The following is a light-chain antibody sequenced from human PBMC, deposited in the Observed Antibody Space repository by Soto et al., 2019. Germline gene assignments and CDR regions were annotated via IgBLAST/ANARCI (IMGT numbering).Light chain of an antibody. Sequence: DIQMTQSPSSLSASVGDRVTITCRASQSISNSLNWYQQKPGKAPKLLIFAASNLPSGVPSRFSGSGSGTEFTITISSLQPEDFGTYYCQQSYSSPLMYTFGQGTMLEIK. CDR2: AAS. J-gene: IGKJ2*01. V-gene: IGKV1-39*01. CDR3: QQSYSSPLMYT. CDR1: QSISNS.